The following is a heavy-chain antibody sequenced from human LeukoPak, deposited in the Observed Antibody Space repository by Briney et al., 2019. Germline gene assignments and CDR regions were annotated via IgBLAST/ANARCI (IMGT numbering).Heavy chain of an antibody. J-gene: IGHJ1*01. CDR3: ARWYSGSYHGYFQH. V-gene: IGHV1-69*13. CDR1: GGTFSSYA. CDR2: IIPIFGTA. Sequence: ASVKVSCKASGGTFSSYAISWVRQAPGQGLEWMGGIIPIFGTANYAQKFQGRVTITADESTSTAYMELSSLRSEDTAVYYCARWYSGSYHGYFQHWGQGTLVTVSS. D-gene: IGHD1-26*01.